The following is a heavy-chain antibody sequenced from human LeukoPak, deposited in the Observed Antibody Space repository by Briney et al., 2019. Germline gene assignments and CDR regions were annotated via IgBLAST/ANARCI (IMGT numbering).Heavy chain of an antibody. Sequence: PSETLSLTCTVSGGSISPYYWSWIRQPPGKGLEWIGYIYYSGSTYYNPSPKSRVTISVDTSKNQFSLKLSSVTAADTAVYYCAGRITIFGVVNTPPHDAFDIWGQGTMVTVSS. CDR1: GGSISPYY. CDR3: AGRITIFGVVNTPPHDAFDI. V-gene: IGHV4-59*06. J-gene: IGHJ3*02. D-gene: IGHD3-3*01. CDR2: IYYSGST.